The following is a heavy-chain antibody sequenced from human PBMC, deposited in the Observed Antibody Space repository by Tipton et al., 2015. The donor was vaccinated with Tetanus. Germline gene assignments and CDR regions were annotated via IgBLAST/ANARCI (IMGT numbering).Heavy chain of an antibody. CDR1: FGSTFNSFI. CDR3: VREINGGNSGYDYYFDN. CDR2: IRAHNGDT. Sequence: QVQLVQSGAEVKMPGDSVKVSCKASFGSTFNSFIITWVRQVPGQGLEWMGWIRAHNGDTKYAQKFQGRVTLTTDTSTMTAYMEVRSLRSDDTAVYYCVREINGGNSGYDYYFDNWGQGTLVTVS. J-gene: IGHJ4*02. V-gene: IGHV1-18*01. D-gene: IGHD5-12*01.